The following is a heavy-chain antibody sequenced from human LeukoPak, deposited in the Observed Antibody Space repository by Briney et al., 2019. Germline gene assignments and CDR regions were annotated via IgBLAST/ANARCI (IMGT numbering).Heavy chain of an antibody. J-gene: IGHJ4*02. D-gene: IGHD3-9*01. CDR2: IKSKTDGGTT. CDR3: TTLAYDILTGYYLDY. Sequence: GGSLRLSCAASGFTFSNAWMSWVRQAPGKGLEWVGRIKSKTDGGTTDYAAPVKGRFTISRDDSKNTLYLQMNSLKTEDTAVYYCTTLAYDILTGYYLDYWGQGTLVTVSS. V-gene: IGHV3-15*01. CDR1: GFTFSNAW.